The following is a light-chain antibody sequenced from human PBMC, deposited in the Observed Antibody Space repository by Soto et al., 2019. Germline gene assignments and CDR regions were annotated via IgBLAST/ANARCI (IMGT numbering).Light chain of an antibody. J-gene: IGLJ1*01. CDR1: SSDVGRYNL. Sequence: QSALTQPASVSGSHGQSITISCTGTSSDVGRYNLVSWYQQHPDKAPKLMIYEGSKRPSGVSNRFSGSKSGNTASLTISGLQVDDEADYSCCSYAGSTYVFGTGTKVTVL. V-gene: IGLV2-23*01. CDR2: EGS. CDR3: CSYAGSTYV.